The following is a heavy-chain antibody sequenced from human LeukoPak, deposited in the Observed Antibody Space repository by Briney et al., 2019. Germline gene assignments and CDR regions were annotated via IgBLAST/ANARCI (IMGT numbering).Heavy chain of an antibody. V-gene: IGHV4-30-4*01. J-gene: IGHJ5*02. CDR1: GGSISSGDYY. CDR3: ARAYTDDGDYRADGRFDP. D-gene: IGHD4-17*01. Sequence: KPSETLSLTCTVSGGSISSGDYYWSWIRQPPGKGLEWIGYIYYSGSTYYNPSLKSRVTISVDTSKNQFSLKLSSVTAADTAVYYCARAYTDDGDYRADGRFDPWGQGTLVTVSS. CDR2: IYYSGST.